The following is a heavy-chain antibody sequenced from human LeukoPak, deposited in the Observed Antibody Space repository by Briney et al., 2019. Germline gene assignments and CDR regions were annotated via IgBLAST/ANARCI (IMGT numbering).Heavy chain of an antibody. CDR2: IYYSEST. V-gene: IGHV4-59*08. J-gene: IGHJ5*02. Sequence: SETLSLTCTVSGDSISRDYWSWIRQTPGEGLEWLGYIYYSESTSYSPSLKTRVTISLDTSRNQSSLELNSVTAADTAVYYCARHGKTWFGEYPRPYKWFDLWGQGTLVTVSS. CDR3: ARHGKTWFGEYPRPYKWFDL. D-gene: IGHD3-10*01. CDR1: GDSISRDY.